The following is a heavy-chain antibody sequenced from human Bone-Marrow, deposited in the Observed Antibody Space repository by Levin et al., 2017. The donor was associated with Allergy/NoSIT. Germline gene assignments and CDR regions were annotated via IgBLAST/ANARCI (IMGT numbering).Heavy chain of an antibody. CDR3: SRGVYDYGGNSIFGTDV. D-gene: IGHD4-23*01. J-gene: IGHJ6*02. CDR2: IRGEGFGETP. Sequence: GGSLRLSCVGSGFKFRDYAMHWFRQAPGKGLEWVGFIRGEGFGETPTYAASVEGRSTISRDDSKSIVYLQMNNLKYGDTAVYYCSRGVYDYGGNSIFGTDVWGQGTTVTVSS. V-gene: IGHV3-49*03. CDR1: GFKFRDYA.